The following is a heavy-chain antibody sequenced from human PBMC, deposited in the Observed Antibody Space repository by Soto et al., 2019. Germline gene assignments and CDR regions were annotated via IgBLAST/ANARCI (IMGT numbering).Heavy chain of an antibody. CDR3: ARDGYDGSGSPYPAY. V-gene: IGHV4-59*01. Sequence: SETLSLTCSVSGGSMSEYFWRWIRQSPGKGLEWIGYIYYLGSTDYNPSLKSRVTISVDTSKRQFSLRLTSVTAADTAVYYCARDGYDGSGSPYPAYWGPGTQVTVSS. D-gene: IGHD3-10*01. CDR2: IYYLGST. CDR1: GGSMSEYF. J-gene: IGHJ4*02.